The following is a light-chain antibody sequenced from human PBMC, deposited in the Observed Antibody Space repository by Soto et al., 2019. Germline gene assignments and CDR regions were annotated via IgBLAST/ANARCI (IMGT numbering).Light chain of an antibody. CDR3: QQYGDSPRT. J-gene: IGKJ5*01. CDR1: QSVSSSY. Sequence: EIVLTQSPGTLSLSPGERATLSCRASQSVSSSYLAWYQQKPGQAPRLLIYGASNRATGIPDRFSGSGSGTDFTLTIARLEPEDFAVYYCQQYGDSPRTFGQGTRLENK. V-gene: IGKV3-20*01. CDR2: GAS.